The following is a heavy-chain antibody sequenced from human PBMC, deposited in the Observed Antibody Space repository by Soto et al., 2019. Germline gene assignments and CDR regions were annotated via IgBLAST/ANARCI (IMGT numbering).Heavy chain of an antibody. CDR2: ITGAGDT. J-gene: IGHJ4*02. CDR3: ARTDKYDSQSTGWANRFDS. CDR1: GFTFRNYA. Sequence: EVQMLESGGGLVQRGGSLRLLCAASGFTFRNYAMTWIRQAPGKGLAWVSTITGAGDTYFADTVKGRFTISRDISKSKPFLQMDGLRAEDLAVYYCARTDKYDSQSTGWANRFDSWGQRTLVTVSS. D-gene: IGHD2-8*02. V-gene: IGHV3-23*01.